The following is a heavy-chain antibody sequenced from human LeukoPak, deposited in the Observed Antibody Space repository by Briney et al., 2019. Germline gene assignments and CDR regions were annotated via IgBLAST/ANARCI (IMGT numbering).Heavy chain of an antibody. CDR3: AKGFSGSYY. V-gene: IGHV3-66*01. J-gene: IGHJ4*02. CDR2: IHGGGDT. Sequence: GGSLRLSCAASGFTVSNNYISWVRQAPGKGLESVAVIHGGGDTHYADSVKGRFTISRDNSKNTLYLQMNSLRAEDTAVYYCAKGFSGSYYWGQGTLVTVSS. CDR1: GFTVSNNY. D-gene: IGHD1-26*01.